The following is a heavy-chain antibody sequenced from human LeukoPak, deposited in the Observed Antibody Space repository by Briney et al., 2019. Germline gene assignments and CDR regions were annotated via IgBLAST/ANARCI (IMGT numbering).Heavy chain of an antibody. CDR1: GFTFSSYA. CDR3: AKAVTTGRAEQH. Sequence: GGSLRLSCAASGFTFSSYAMHWVRQAPGKGLEWVAVISYDGSNKYYADSVKGRFTISRDNSKNTLFLQMNSLRAEDTAVYYCAKAVTTGRAEQHWGQGTLVTVSS. D-gene: IGHD4-17*01. CDR2: ISYDGSNK. V-gene: IGHV3-30-3*01. J-gene: IGHJ4*02.